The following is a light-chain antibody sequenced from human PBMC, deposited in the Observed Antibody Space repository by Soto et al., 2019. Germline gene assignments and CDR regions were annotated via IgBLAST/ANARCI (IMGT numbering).Light chain of an antibody. J-gene: IGKJ4*01. Sequence: ELVLTQSPGTLSLSPGERATHSCRASQSVSSSYLAWYQQRPGQAPRILIYGASTRATGIPDRFSGSGSGTDFTLTISRLEPEDFAVYYCQQYGSSPPLTFGGGTKVEIK. CDR2: GAS. CDR3: QQYGSSPPLT. V-gene: IGKV3-20*01. CDR1: QSVSSSY.